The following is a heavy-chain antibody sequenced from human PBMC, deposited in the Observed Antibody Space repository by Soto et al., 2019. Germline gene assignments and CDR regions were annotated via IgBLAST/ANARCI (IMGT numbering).Heavy chain of an antibody. D-gene: IGHD6-19*01. J-gene: IGHJ4*02. CDR2: INPKTGDT. CDR3: ARGAVTGIDY. Sequence: GASVKVSCKAFGYILSAYYINWVRQAPGQGLEWMGWINPKTGDTVYAQKFQGRVTMSSDASISTAYMEVTSMKFDDTPVYFCARGAVTGIDYWGQGTLGTVS. V-gene: IGHV1-2*02. CDR1: GYILSAYY.